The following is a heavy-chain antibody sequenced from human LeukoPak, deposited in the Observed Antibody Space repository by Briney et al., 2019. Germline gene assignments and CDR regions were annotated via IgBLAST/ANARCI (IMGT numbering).Heavy chain of an antibody. V-gene: IGHV3-21*01. CDR2: ISSSSSYI. CDR3: ATVYYDFWSGYFGYFDY. J-gene: IGHJ4*02. CDR1: GFTFSSYA. Sequence: GGSLRLSCAASGFTFSSYAMTWVRQAPGKGLEWVSSISSSSSYIYYADSVKGRFTISRDNAKNSLYLQMNSLRAEDTAVYYCATVYYDFWSGYFGYFDYWGQGTLVTVSS. D-gene: IGHD3-3*01.